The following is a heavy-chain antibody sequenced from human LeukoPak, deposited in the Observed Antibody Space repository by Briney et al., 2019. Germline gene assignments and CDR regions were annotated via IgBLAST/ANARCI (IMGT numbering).Heavy chain of an antibody. CDR2: IYYNGDT. D-gene: IGHD3-22*01. V-gene: IGHV4-39*07. CDR3: ARIGARAVVVINLIHAFDI. J-gene: IGHJ3*02. CDR1: GGSISSSTYY. Sequence: PSETLSLTCTVSGGSISSSTYYWGWIRQPPGKGLEWIGVIYYNGDTYYNPSLRSRLSLSADTSQNQFSLRLTSVTAADTAVYYCARIGARAVVVINLIHAFDIWGQGTMVAVSS.